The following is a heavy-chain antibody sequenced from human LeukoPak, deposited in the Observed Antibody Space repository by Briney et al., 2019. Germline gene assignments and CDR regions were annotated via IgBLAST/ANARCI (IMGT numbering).Heavy chain of an antibody. CDR3: ARGAFIYGPTVTTIDY. V-gene: IGHV1-46*01. J-gene: IGHJ4*02. CDR1: GFTFTSYY. Sequence: AAVKVSCKASGFTFTSYYMHWVRQAPGQGLEWMGIINPSGGSTSYAQKFQGRVTMTRDTSTSTVYMELSSLRSEDTAVYYRARGAFIYGPTVTTIDYWGQGTLVTVSS. CDR2: INPSGGST. D-gene: IGHD4-17*01.